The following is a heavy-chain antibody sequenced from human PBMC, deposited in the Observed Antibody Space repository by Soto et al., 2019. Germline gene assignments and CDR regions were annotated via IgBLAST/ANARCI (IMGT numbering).Heavy chain of an antibody. D-gene: IGHD7-27*01. CDR3: ARDSRELGTCFDY. Sequence: SETLSLTCNVSGGSISNSNYYWSWIRQPPGKGLEWIGYIYYSGSTYYNPSLKSRVTISVDTSKNQFSLKLSSVTAADTAMYYCARDSRELGTCFDYWGQGTLVTVSS. V-gene: IGHV4-30-4*01. J-gene: IGHJ4*02. CDR1: GGSISNSNYY. CDR2: IYYSGST.